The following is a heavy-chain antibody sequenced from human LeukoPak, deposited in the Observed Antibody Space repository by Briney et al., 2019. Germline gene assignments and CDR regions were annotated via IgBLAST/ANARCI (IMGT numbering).Heavy chain of an antibody. CDR1: GFTFSSYG. J-gene: IGHJ5*02. D-gene: IGHD4-17*01. CDR3: AREIDYGDTNWFDP. V-gene: IGHV3-30*02. CDR2: IRYDGSNK. Sequence: GGSLRLSCAASGFTFSSYGMHWVRQAPGKGLEWVAFIRYDGSNKYYADSVKGRFTISRDNSKNTLYLQMNSLRAEDTAVYYCAREIDYGDTNWFDPWGQGTLVTVSS.